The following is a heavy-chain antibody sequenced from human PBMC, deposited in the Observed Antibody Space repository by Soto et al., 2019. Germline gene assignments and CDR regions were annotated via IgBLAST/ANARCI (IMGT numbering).Heavy chain of an antibody. V-gene: IGHV1-3*01. Sequence: QVQLVQSGAEVKKPGASVKVSCKASGYTFTSYAMHWVRQAPGQRLEWMGWINAGNGNTKYSQKFQGRVTITRDTSASTAYMGLSSLRSEDTAVYYCARAFLGYFSSTSWPGGGFWFDPWGQGTLVTVSS. CDR2: INAGNGNT. J-gene: IGHJ5*02. D-gene: IGHD2-2*01. CDR3: ARAFLGYFSSTSWPGGGFWFDP. CDR1: GYTFTSYA.